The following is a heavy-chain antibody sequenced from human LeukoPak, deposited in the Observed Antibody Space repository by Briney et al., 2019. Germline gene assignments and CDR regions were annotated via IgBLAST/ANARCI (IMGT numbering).Heavy chain of an antibody. CDR1: GFTFSSYS. D-gene: IGHD4-11*01. J-gene: IGHJ6*03. V-gene: IGHV3-21*01. CDR2: ISSSSYI. Sequence: PGGSLRLSCAASGFTFSSYSMNWVRQAPWKGLEWVSSISSSSYIYYADSVKGRFTISRDNAKNSLYLQMNSLRAEDTAVYYCARTPTVIDYYMDVWGKGTTVTVSS. CDR3: ARTPTVIDYYMDV.